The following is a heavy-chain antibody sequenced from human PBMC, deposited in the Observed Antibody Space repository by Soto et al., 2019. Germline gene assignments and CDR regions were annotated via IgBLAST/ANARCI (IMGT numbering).Heavy chain of an antibody. J-gene: IGHJ6*02. CDR1: GYTFTDYY. CDR2: INPNSGGT. CDR3: ARNLLGTVAGNYYYGMDV. Sequence: ASVKVSCKASGYTFTDYYIHWVRQAPGQGLEWMGWINPNSGGTNYAQKFQGRVTMTRDTSISTAYMELSRLISDDTDVYYCARNLLGTVAGNYYYGMDVWGQGTMVTVSS. V-gene: IGHV1-2*02. D-gene: IGHD6-19*01.